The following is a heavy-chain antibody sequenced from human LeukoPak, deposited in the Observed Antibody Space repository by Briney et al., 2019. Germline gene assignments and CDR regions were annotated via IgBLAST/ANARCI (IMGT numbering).Heavy chain of an antibody. J-gene: IGHJ4*02. V-gene: IGHV4-4*07. CDR1: GGSISSYY. CDR3: ARGWSDYSHFDY. D-gene: IGHD3-3*01. Sequence: SETLSLTCTVPGGSISSYYWSWIRQPAGKGLEWIGRIYTSGNTNYNPSLKSRVTMSVDTSKNQFSLKLSSVTAADTAVYYCARGWSDYSHFDYWGQGTLVTVSS. CDR2: IYTSGNT.